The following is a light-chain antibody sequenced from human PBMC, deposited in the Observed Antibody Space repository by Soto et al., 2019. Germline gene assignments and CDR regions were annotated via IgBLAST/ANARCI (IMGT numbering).Light chain of an antibody. CDR2: EDN. Sequence: NFMLTQPHSVSESPGKTVTISCTRSSGSIASNYVQWYQQRPGSAPTTVIYEDNQRPSGVPDRFSGSIDSSSNSASLTISGLHPEDEANYYCSSYTTSSTLWVFGGGPKVTVL. CDR1: SGSIASNY. J-gene: IGLJ3*02. V-gene: IGLV6-57*04. CDR3: SSYTTSSTLWV.